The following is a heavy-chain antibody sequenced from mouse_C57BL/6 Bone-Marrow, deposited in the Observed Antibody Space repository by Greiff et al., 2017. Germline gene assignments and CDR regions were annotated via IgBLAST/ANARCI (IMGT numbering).Heavy chain of an antibody. Sequence: VKLMESGAELVKPGASVKMSCKASGYTFTTYPIEWMKQNHGKSLEWIGNFHPYNDDTKYNEKFKGKDTLTVEKSSNTVYLELSRITADDSAVYYCARSSTFFYYFDYWGKGTTLTVSS. CDR3: ARSSTFFYYFDY. J-gene: IGHJ2*01. CDR2: FHPYNDDT. D-gene: IGHD5-1*01. V-gene: IGHV1-47*01. CDR1: GYTFTTYP.